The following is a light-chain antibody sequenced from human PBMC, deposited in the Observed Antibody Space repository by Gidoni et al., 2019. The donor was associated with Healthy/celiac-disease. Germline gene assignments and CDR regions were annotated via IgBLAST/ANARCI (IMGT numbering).Light chain of an antibody. Sequence: IVLTQSLLSLPVTPGEPASISCRSSQSLLHSNGYNYLDWYLQKPGQSPQLLIYLGSNRASGVPDRFSGSGSGTDFTLKISRVEAEDVGVYYCMQALQTPLVTFGQGTRLEIK. J-gene: IGKJ5*01. CDR3: MQALQTPLVT. CDR2: LGS. CDR1: QSLLHSNGYNY. V-gene: IGKV2-28*01.